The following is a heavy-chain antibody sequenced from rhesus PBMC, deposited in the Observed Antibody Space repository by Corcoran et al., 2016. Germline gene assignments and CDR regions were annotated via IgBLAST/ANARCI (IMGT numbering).Heavy chain of an antibody. CDR1: GGSISSNY. D-gene: IGHD4-23*01. CDR3: ARVYSNYINY. J-gene: IGHJ4*01. CDR2: ISGSGGST. V-gene: IGHV4-173*01. Sequence: QLQLQESGPRLVKPSETLSLTCAVSGGSISSNYWSWIRQPPGKGLWWIGRISGSGGSTDTNPSLKSRVTISTDTSKNQCSLKLTSVTAADTAVYYCARVYSNYINYWGQGVLVTVSS.